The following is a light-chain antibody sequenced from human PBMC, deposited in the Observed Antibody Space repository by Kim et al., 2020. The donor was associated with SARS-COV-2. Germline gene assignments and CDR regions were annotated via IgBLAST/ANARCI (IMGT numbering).Light chain of an antibody. CDR2: WAS. J-gene: IGKJ2*01. V-gene: IGKV4-1*01. Sequence: DIVMTQSPDSLAVSLVERATINCKSSQSVLDSSNSKNYLAWYQQKPGQPPKLLIYWASTRESGVADRFSGSGSGTDFNLTISRLQAEDVAVYCSQKYSGTPYTVGRAAKL. CDR1: QSVLDSSNSKNY. CDR3: QKYSGTPYT.